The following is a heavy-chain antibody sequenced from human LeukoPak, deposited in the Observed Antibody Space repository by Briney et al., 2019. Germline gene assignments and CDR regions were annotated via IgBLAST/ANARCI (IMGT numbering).Heavy chain of an antibody. CDR1: GGSISSYF. J-gene: IGHJ4*02. Sequence: SETLSLICSVSGGSISSYFWSWIRQAPGKGLEWVGYSLYTWSTEYNPALKSRVTISLHTSNNQFSLRLSSVTAADTAVYYCARDNGYSYGIDYWGQGRLVTVSS. V-gene: IGHV4-59*01. CDR2: SLYTWST. D-gene: IGHD5-18*01. CDR3: ARDNGYSYGIDY.